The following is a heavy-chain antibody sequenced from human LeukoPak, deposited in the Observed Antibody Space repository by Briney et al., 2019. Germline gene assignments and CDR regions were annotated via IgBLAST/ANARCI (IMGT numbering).Heavy chain of an antibody. J-gene: IGHJ4*02. CDR3: ARDLKRGRPYYFDY. Sequence: ASVTVSCKASGYTFTGYYMHWVRQAPGQGLEWMGWINPNSGGTNYAQKFQGRVTMTRDTSISTAYMELSRLRSDDTAVYYCARDLKRGRPYYFDYWGQGTLVTVSS. CDR1: GYTFTGYY. CDR2: INPNSGGT. V-gene: IGHV1-2*02.